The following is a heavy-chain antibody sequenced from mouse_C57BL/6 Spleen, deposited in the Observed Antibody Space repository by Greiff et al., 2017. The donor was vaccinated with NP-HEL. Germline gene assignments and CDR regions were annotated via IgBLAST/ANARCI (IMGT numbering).Heavy chain of an antibody. V-gene: IGHV2-5*01. CDR1: GFSLTSYG. CDR2: IWRGGST. J-gene: IGHJ4*01. Sequence: VKVVESGPGLVQPSQSLSITCTVSGFSLTSYGVHWVRQSPGKGLEWLGVIWRGGSTDYNAAFMSRLSITKDNSKSQVFFKMNSLQADDTAIYYCAKGANWDGFYAMDYWGQGTSVTVSS. D-gene: IGHD4-1*01. CDR3: AKGANWDGFYAMDY.